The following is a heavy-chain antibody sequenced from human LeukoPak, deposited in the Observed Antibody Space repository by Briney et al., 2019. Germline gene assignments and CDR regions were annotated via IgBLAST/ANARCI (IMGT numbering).Heavy chain of an antibody. D-gene: IGHD3-22*01. V-gene: IGHV3-23*01. J-gene: IGHJ4*02. CDR3: AKGETYYYDSSGYYPDY. CDR1: GFTVSSNY. CDR2: ISGSGGST. Sequence: GGSLRLSYAASGFTVSSNYMSWVRQAPGKGLEWVSAISGSGGSTYYADSVKGRFTISRDNSKNTLYLQMNSLRAEDTAVYYCAKGETYYYDSSGYYPDYWGQGTLVTVSS.